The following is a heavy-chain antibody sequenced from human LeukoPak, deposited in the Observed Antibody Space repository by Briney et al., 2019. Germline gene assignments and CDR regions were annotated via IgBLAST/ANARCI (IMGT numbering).Heavy chain of an antibody. CDR2: IQTNGNT. V-gene: IGHV4-4*07. CDR1: GGSINNYY. CDR3: ATSGSTYGYTY. D-gene: IGHD3-16*01. J-gene: IGHJ4*02. Sequence: SETLSLTCTVSGGSINNYYWTWTWLRQPAGKGLEWIGRIQTNGNTNYNPSLESRLTMSVDTSNNQISLKLTSMTAADTAVYYCATSGSTYGYTYWGQGTQVTVSS.